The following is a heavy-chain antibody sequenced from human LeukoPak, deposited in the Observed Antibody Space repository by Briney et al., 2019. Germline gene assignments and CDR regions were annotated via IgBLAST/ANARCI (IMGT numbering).Heavy chain of an antibody. J-gene: IGHJ4*02. CDR1: GGSISSSNW. D-gene: IGHD5-18*01. Sequence: PSGTLSLTCAVFGGSISSSNWWSWVRQPPGKGLEWIGEIYHSGSTNYNPSLKSRVTISVDKSKNQFSLKLSSVTAADTAVNYCARAYVDTAMVGFDYWGQGTLVTVSS. CDR3: ARAYVDTAMVGFDY. V-gene: IGHV4-4*02. CDR2: IYHSGST.